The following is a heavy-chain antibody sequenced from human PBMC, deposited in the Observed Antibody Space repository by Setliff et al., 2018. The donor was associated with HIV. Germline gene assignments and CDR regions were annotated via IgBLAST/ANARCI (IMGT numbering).Heavy chain of an antibody. Sequence: SETLSLTCAVYGGSFSTYYWSWIRQSPGKGLEWIGYMYYSGSTNYNPSLKSRITISVDTSKNQFSLKLSSLTAADTSVYYCARSPVFRRYDDSSGYYFYYWGQGTLVTVSS. CDR1: GGSFSTYY. CDR2: MYYSGST. J-gene: IGHJ4*02. V-gene: IGHV4-59*01. D-gene: IGHD3-22*01. CDR3: ARSPVFRRYDDSSGYYFYY.